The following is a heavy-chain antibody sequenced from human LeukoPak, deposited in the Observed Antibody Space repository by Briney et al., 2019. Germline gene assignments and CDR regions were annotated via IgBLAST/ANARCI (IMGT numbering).Heavy chain of an antibody. CDR3: AKDPSTSYHVIG. D-gene: IGHD2-2*01. CDR1: GFTFSSYG. V-gene: IGHV3-23*01. CDR2: ISDSGGST. Sequence: GGSLRLSCAASGFTFSSYGMSWVRQAPGKGLEWVSAISDSGGSTYYADSVKGRFTISRDNSKNTLYLQMNSLRAEDTAVYYCAKDPSTSYHVIGWGQGTMVTVSS. J-gene: IGHJ3*01.